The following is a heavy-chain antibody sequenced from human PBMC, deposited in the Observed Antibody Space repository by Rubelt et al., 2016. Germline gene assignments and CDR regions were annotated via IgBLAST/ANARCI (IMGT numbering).Heavy chain of an antibody. J-gene: IGHJ5*02. CDR2: IHHSGST. CDR1: GGSFSGYY. D-gene: IGHD3-3*01. Sequence: QVQLQQWGAGLLKPSETLSLTCAVYGGSFSGYYWSWIRQPPGKGLEWIGEIHHSGSTNYNPSLKSRVTISLDTSKNQFSLKVRAVTAADTAVYYCARQDVILEWLSSVFDPWGQGTLVTVSS. CDR3: ARQDVILEWLSSVFDP. V-gene: IGHV4-34*01.